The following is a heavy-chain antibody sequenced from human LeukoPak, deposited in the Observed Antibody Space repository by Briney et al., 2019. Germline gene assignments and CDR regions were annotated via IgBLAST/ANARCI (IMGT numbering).Heavy chain of an antibody. Sequence: GGSLRLSCAASGFXFSSYSMNWVRQAPGKGLEWVSSISSSSSYIYYADSVKGRFTISRDNAKNSLYLQMNSLRAEDTAVYYCARGAGTNSGSFDYWGQGTLVTVSS. D-gene: IGHD3-10*01. CDR2: ISSSSSYI. J-gene: IGHJ4*02. CDR3: ARGAGTNSGSFDY. V-gene: IGHV3-21*01. CDR1: GFXFSSYS.